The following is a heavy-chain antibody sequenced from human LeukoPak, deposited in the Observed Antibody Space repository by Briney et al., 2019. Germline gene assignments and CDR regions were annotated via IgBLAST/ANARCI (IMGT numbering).Heavy chain of an antibody. V-gene: IGHV3-30*02. Sequence: GGSLRLSCAASGFTFSGYGMHWVRQAPGKGLEWVAFIRYDGSNKYYADSVKGRFTISRDNSKNTLYLQMNSLRAEDTAVYYCAKANYGDYGEAFDIWGQGTMVTVSS. CDR2: IRYDGSNK. J-gene: IGHJ3*02. D-gene: IGHD4-17*01. CDR3: AKANYGDYGEAFDI. CDR1: GFTFSGYG.